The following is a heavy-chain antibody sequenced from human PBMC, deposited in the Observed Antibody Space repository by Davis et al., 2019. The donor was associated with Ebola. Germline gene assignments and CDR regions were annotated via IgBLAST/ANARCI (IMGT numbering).Heavy chain of an antibody. J-gene: IGHJ5*02. Sequence: GESLKISCAASGFNVSYNYMSWVRQPPGRGLKWVSIIYAGGNTYYADSVRGRFIISRHNSKNMVYLQMNSLRVEDTAVYYCASIAVAGDFDPWGQGTRVTVSS. V-gene: IGHV3-53*04. D-gene: IGHD6-19*01. CDR2: IYAGGNT. CDR3: ASIAVAGDFDP. CDR1: GFNVSYNY.